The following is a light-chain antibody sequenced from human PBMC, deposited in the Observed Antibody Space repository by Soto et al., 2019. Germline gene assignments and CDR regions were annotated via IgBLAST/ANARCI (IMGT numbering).Light chain of an antibody. J-gene: IGKJ3*01. CDR3: QQLNSYPQT. CDR2: AAS. Sequence: DIQLTQSPSFLSASVGDRVTITCRASQGISSYLAWYQQKPGKAPKLLIYAASTLQSGVPSRFSGSGSGTEFTLTISNLQPEDFATYYCQQLNSYPQTFGPGTKVDIK. CDR1: QGISSY. V-gene: IGKV1-9*01.